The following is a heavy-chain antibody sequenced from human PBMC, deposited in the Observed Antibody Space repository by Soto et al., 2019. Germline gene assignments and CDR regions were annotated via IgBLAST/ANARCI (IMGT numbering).Heavy chain of an antibody. Sequence: SETLSLTCTVSGGSISSYYWSWIRQPPGKGLEWIGYIYYSGSTNYNPSLKSRVTISVDTSKNQFSLKLSSVTAADTAVYYCAGSGYYPNSGMDVWGQGTTVTVSS. D-gene: IGHD3-22*01. V-gene: IGHV4-59*12. CDR2: IYYSGST. CDR3: AGSGYYPNSGMDV. CDR1: GGSISSYY. J-gene: IGHJ6*02.